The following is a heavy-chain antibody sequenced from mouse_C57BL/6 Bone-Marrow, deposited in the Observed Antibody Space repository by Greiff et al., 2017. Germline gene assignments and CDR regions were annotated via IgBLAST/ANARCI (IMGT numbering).Heavy chain of an antibody. CDR3: GRRGYGSSYYAMDY. CDR2: ISNLAYSI. Sequence: EVKVVESGGGLVQPGGSLKLSCAASGFTFSDYGMAWVRQAPRKGPEWVAFISNLAYSIYYADTVTGRFTISRENAKNTLYLEMSSLRSEDTAMYYCGRRGYGSSYYAMDYWGQGTSVTVSS. J-gene: IGHJ4*01. D-gene: IGHD1-1*01. CDR1: GFTFSDYG. V-gene: IGHV5-15*01.